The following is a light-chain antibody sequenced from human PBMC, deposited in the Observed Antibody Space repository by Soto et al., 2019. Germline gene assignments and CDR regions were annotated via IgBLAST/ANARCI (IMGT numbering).Light chain of an antibody. J-gene: IGKJ2*01. V-gene: IGKV1-39*01. CDR2: GAS. Sequence: DIQMTQSPSSLSAFVGDRVTITCRAGQSISSHLNWYQQKPGKAPKLLIYGASSLQSGVPSRFSGSGSGTDFTLTINSLQPEDFATYSCQRTYSTPPTFGQGTKLEIK. CDR3: QRTYSTPPT. CDR1: QSISSH.